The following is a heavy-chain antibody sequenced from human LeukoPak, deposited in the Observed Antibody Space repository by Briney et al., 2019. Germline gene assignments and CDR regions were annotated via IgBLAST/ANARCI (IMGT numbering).Heavy chain of an antibody. CDR3: ARRNPPFDY. Sequence: GGSLRLSCAASGFTFSSYAMSWVRQAPGKGLEWVSSISTSSSHIYYLDSVKGRFTISRDDAKNSLYLQMNSLRVEDTGVYYCARRNPPFDYWGQGTLVTVSS. J-gene: IGHJ4*02. CDR1: GFTFSSYA. CDR2: ISTSSSHI. V-gene: IGHV3-21*01.